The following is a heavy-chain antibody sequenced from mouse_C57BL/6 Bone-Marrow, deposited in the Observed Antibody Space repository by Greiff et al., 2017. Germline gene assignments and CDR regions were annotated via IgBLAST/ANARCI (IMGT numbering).Heavy chain of an antibody. CDR1: GYTFTSYG. V-gene: IGHV1-81*01. CDR3: AKADYYGSSYRAY. CDR2: IYPRSGNT. J-gene: IGHJ3*01. Sequence: QVQLQQSGAELARPGASVKLSCKASGYTFTSYGIRWVKQRTGQGLEWIGEIYPRSGNTYYNEKFKGKATLTADKSSSTAYMGLRSLTSEDSAVYVCAKADYYGSSYRAYWGQGTLVTVSA. D-gene: IGHD1-1*01.